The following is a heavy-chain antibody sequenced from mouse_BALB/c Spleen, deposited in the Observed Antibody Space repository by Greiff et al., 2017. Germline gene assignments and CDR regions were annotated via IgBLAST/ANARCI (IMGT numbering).Heavy chain of an antibody. V-gene: IGHV3-2*02. CDR2: ISYSGST. D-gene: IGHD2-4*01. J-gene: IGHJ4*01. CDR1: GYSITSDYA. CDR3: ATMITTRAMDY. Sequence: EVKLMESGPGLVKPSQSLSLTCTVTGYSITSDYAWNWIRQFPGNKLEWMGYISYSGSTSYNPSLKSRISITRDTSKNQFFLQLNSVTTEDTATYYCATMITTRAMDYWGQGTSVTVSS.